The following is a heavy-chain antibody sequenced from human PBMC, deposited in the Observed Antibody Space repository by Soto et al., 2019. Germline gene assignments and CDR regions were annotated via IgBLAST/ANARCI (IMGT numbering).Heavy chain of an antibody. D-gene: IGHD1-26*01. CDR1: GYPFTSYY. CDR3: ASCGSDGSYCEN. CDR2: INPTDGTT. J-gene: IGHJ4*02. V-gene: IGHV1-46*01. Sequence: QVQLVQSEAELRKPGTSVKVSCKKSGYPFTSYYMNWVRQAPGQGLEWMGVINPTDGTTTFEQKFHGSLTMTRDTSTSTVDMGWSSLIFDDTSVYYFASCGSDGSYCENWVQGTLVAVSS.